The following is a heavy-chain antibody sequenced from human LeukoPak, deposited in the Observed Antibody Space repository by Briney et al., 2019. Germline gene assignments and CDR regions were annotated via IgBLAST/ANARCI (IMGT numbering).Heavy chain of an antibody. Sequence: GGSLRLSCAASGFTFSSYAMSWVRQAPGKGLEWVSAISGSGGSTYYADSVKGRFTISRDNSKNTLCLQMNSLRAEDTAVYYCAKRTNYYGSGSYLSYYYGMDVWGQGTTVTVSS. CDR3: AKRTNYYGSGSYLSYYYGMDV. D-gene: IGHD3-10*01. CDR1: GFTFSSYA. V-gene: IGHV3-23*01. CDR2: ISGSGGST. J-gene: IGHJ6*02.